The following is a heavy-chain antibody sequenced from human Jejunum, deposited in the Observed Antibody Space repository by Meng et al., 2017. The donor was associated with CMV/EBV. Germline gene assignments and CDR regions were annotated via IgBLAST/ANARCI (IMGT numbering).Heavy chain of an antibody. CDR1: GFPFSDYS. V-gene: IGHV3-21*01. CDR3: ARASGSYSDACDI. CDR2: ISDRGGYI. J-gene: IGHJ3*02. D-gene: IGHD1-26*01. Sequence: SGFPFSDYSMNWVRQAPGKRLEWVSSISDRGGYIYYADSVRGRFTISRDNAKSSLYLHVNTLRAEDTAVYYCARASGSYSDACDIWGQGTRVTVSS.